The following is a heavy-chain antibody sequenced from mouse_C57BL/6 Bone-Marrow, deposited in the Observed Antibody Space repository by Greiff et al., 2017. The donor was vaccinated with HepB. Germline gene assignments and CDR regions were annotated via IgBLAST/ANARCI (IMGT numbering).Heavy chain of an antibody. CDR3: ARHDYGPYYAFDY. J-gene: IGHJ4*01. CDR2: ISNLAYSI. V-gene: IGHV5-15*01. CDR1: GFTFSDYG. D-gene: IGHD1-1*02. Sequence: EVHLVESGGGLVQPGGSLKLSCAASGFTFSDYGMAWVRQAPRKGPEWVAFISNLAYSIYYADTVKGRFTISRENAKNTLYLEMSSLRSEDTAMYYSARHDYGPYYAFDYWGQGTSVTVSS.